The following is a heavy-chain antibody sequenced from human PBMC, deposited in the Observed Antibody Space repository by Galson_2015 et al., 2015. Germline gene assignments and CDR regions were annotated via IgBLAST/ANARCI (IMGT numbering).Heavy chain of an antibody. CDR2: ISSSSSYT. CDR3: ARDGKYSSGPVGY. Sequence: SLRLSCAASGFTFSDYYMSWIRQAPGKGLEWVSYISSSSSYTNYADSVTGRFTISRDNAKNSLYLQMNSLRAEDTAVYYCARDGKYSSGPVGYWGQGTLVTVSS. D-gene: IGHD6-19*01. J-gene: IGHJ4*02. V-gene: IGHV3-11*06. CDR1: GFTFSDYY.